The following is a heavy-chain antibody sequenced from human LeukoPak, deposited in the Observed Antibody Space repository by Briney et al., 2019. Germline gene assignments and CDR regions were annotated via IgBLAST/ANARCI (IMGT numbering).Heavy chain of an antibody. CDR1: GGTFSSYA. CDR2: IIPIFGTA. V-gene: IGHV1-69*05. J-gene: IGHJ3*02. D-gene: IGHD2-2*02. CDR3: ARGHTHDAFDI. Sequence: ASVKVSCKASGGTFSSYAISWVRQAPGQGLEWMGGIIPIFGTANYAQKFHGRVTITTHESTRTAYMELSSLRSEDTAVYYCARGHTHDAFDIWGQGTMVTVSS.